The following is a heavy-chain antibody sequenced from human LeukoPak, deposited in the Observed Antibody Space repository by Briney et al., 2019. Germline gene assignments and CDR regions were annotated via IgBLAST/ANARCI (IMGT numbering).Heavy chain of an antibody. CDR2: ISYDGSNK. J-gene: IGHJ4*02. V-gene: IGHV3-30*14. Sequence: GSLSLSYAASGFTFSSYAMHWVRQAPGKGLEWVAVISYDGSNKYYADSVKGRFTISRDNSKNTLYLQMNSLRAEDTAVYYCAREHAGYSSSWFPHSSGWYYDYWGQGTLVTVSS. D-gene: IGHD6-13*01. CDR1: GFTFSSYA. CDR3: AREHAGYSSSWFPHSSGWYYDY.